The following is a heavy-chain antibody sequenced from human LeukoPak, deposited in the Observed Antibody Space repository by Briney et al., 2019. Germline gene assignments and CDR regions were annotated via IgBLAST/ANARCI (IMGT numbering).Heavy chain of an antibody. CDR2: IYYSGST. V-gene: IGHV4-59*01. CDR3: ARGSADSSGWYPSRYYYGTDV. Sequence: SQTLSLTCTVSGGSISSYYWSWIRQPPGKGLEWIGYIYYSGSTNYNPSLKSRVTISVDTSKNQFSLKLSSVTAADTAVYYCARGSADSSGWYPSRYYYGTDVWGQGTTVTVSS. CDR1: GGSISSYY. J-gene: IGHJ6*02. D-gene: IGHD6-19*01.